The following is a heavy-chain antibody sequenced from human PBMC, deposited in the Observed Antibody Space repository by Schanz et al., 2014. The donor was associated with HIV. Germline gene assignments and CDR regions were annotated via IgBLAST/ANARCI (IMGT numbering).Heavy chain of an antibody. CDR2: INPNSGDT. J-gene: IGHJ4*02. V-gene: IGHV1-2*02. Sequence: QVQLVQSGAEVKKPGASVKVSCKASGGTFSSYAISWVRQAPGQGLVWMGWINPNSGDTKYEQKFQDRVTMTRDMSINTVYMELTRLRSDDTAVFFCARDGGSTGDYFDSWGQGTLVTVSS. CDR1: GGTFSSYA. CDR3: ARDGGSTGDYFDS. D-gene: IGHD7-27*01.